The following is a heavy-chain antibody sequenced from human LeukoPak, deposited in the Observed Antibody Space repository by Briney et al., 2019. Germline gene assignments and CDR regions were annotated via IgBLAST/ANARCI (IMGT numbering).Heavy chain of an antibody. D-gene: IGHD1-7*01. CDR1: GFTLSSSA. J-gene: IGHJ4*02. CDR2: ISGSGTGT. V-gene: IGHV3-23*01. CDR3: AKEGGTVTRFDY. Sequence: GGSLRLSCAASGFTLSSSAMSWVRQAPGKGLYWVSAISGSGTGTYYADSVKGRFTSSRDNSKNTLYLQMSSLIPEDTAVYYCAKEGGTVTRFDYWGQGTVVTVSS.